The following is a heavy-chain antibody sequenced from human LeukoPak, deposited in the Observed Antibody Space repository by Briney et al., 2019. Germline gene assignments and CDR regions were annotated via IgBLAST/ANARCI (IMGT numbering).Heavy chain of an antibody. CDR1: GFTFSSYS. V-gene: IGHV3-48*04. D-gene: IGHD3-10*01. CDR3: ASQGRARPDY. Sequence: QPGGSLRLSCAASGFTFSSYSMNWVRQAPGKGLEWVSYISSSSSTIYYADSVKGRFIISRDNAKNSLYLQMNSLRAEDTAVYYCASQGRARPDYWGQGTLVTVSS. J-gene: IGHJ4*02. CDR2: ISSSSSTI.